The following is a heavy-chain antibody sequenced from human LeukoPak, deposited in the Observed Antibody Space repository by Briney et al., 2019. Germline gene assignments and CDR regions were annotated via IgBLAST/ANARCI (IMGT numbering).Heavy chain of an antibody. CDR2: ISSRSSYI. CDR1: GFTFSSYS. Sequence: PGGSLRLSCAASGFTFSSYSMNWVRQAPGKGLEWVSSISSRSSYIYYTDSVKGRFTISRDNAKNSLHLQMNSLRAEDTALYYCARGSTEGYSGYFDYWGQGTLVTLSS. J-gene: IGHJ4*02. CDR3: ARGSTEGYSGYFDY. V-gene: IGHV3-21*01. D-gene: IGHD5-12*01.